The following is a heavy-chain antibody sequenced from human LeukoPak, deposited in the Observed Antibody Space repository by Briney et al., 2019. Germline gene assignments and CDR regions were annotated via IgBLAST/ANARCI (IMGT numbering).Heavy chain of an antibody. V-gene: IGHV3-30-3*01. CDR3: ASRGWFDP. J-gene: IGHJ5*02. Sequence: GGSLRLSCAASGFTFSSYAMHWVRQAPGKGVEWVAVISYDGSNKYYADSVKGRFTISRDNSKNTLYLQMNSLRAEDTAVYYCASRGWFDPWGQGTLVTVSS. CDR1: GFTFSSYA. D-gene: IGHD3-10*01. CDR2: ISYDGSNK.